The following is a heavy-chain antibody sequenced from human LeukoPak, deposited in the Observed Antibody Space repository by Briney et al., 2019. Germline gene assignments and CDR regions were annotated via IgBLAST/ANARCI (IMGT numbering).Heavy chain of an antibody. J-gene: IGHJ5*02. Sequence: PGGSLRLSCAASGFTFSSYEMNWVRQAPGKGLEWVSYISSSGSTIYYADSVKGRFTISRDNAKNSLYLQMSSLRAEDTAVYYCAKDRPREYCSGGSCSAPWGQGTLVTVSS. D-gene: IGHD2-15*01. CDR3: AKDRPREYCSGGSCSAP. CDR1: GFTFSSYE. CDR2: ISSSGSTI. V-gene: IGHV3-48*03.